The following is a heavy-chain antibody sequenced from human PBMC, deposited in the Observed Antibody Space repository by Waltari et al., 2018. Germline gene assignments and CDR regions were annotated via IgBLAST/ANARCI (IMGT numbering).Heavy chain of an antibody. Sequence: EVQLVESGGGLVQPGGALRLSCVASGFMFSRYAMNCLRLPPGKGLEWVSAISGDNSYTFYSGSVKGRFTISRDNAKNSLFLQMNGLRDEDTAIYYCAKEGLGGDRQFDYWGQGTLVSVSS. D-gene: IGHD2-21*02. CDR3: AKEGLGGDRQFDY. CDR1: GFMFSRYA. J-gene: IGHJ4*02. V-gene: IGHV3-21*06. CDR2: ISGDNSYT.